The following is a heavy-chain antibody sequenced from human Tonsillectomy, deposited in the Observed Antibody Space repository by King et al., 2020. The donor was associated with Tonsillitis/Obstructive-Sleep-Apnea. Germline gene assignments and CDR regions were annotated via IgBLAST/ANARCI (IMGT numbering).Heavy chain of an antibody. Sequence: VQLQESGPGLVKPSQTLSLTCTVSGGSISSGGYYWSWIRQHPGKGLEWIGYIYYSGSTYYNPSLNSLVTISVDTSKNQFSLKLSSGTAADTAVYSCARVASGFYYYMDVWGKGTTVTVSS. CDR2: IYYSGST. J-gene: IGHJ6*03. CDR1: GGSISSGGYY. V-gene: IGHV4-31*01. D-gene: IGHD3-10*01. CDR3: ARVASGFYYYMDV.